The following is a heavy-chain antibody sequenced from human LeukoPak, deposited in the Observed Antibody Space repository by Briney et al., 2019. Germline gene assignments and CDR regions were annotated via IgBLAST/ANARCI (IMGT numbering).Heavy chain of an antibody. CDR3: TTGGTVTFDY. CDR1: RFTFSNAW. J-gene: IGHJ4*02. D-gene: IGHD4-17*01. CDR2: IISKTDGGTT. V-gene: IGHV3-15*01. Sequence: PGGSLRLSCAASRFTFSNAWMSWVRQAPGKGLEWVGRIISKTDGGTTDYAAPVKGRFTISRDDSNNTLYLQMNCLKTEDTAVYYCTTGGTVTFDYWGQGTLVTVSS.